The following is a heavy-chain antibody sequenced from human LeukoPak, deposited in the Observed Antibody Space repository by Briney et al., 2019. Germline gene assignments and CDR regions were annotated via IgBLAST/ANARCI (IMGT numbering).Heavy chain of an antibody. CDR3: SRGFGESPFDY. CDR1: GGTFSSYA. CDR2: IIPILGIA. V-gene: IGHV1-69*04. J-gene: IGHJ4*02. Sequence: SVKVSCKASGGTFSSYAISWVRQAPGQGLEWMGSIIPILGIANHEQKCQGRVTITADKSTSTAYMELSSLRSEDTAVYYCSRGFGESPFDYWGQGTLVSVSS. D-gene: IGHD3-10*01.